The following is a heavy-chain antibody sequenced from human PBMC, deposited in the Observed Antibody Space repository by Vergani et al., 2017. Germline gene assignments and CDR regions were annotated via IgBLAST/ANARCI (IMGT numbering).Heavy chain of an antibody. CDR1: GYSFTSYR. J-gene: IGHJ4*02. CDR3: ARPSYSXSAAASRADFGIDY. CDR2: IYPGDSDT. Sequence: EVQLVQSGAEVKKPGESVKISCKGSGYSFTSYRIGWVRQMLGKGLEWMGIIYPGDSDTRYSPYFQGQVTISADKSISTAYLQWSSLKASDTAMYYCARPSYSXSAAASRADFGIDYWGQGTLVTVSS. D-gene: IGHD6-6*01. V-gene: IGHV5-51*03.